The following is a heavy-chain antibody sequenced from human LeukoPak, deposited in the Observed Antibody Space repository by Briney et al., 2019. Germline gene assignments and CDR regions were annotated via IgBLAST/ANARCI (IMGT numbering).Heavy chain of an antibody. Sequence: GGSLRLSCAASGYTFTSYGMHWVRQAPGKGLEWVAAIWYDGSKKIYADSVRGRFTISRDDSKNTLYLQTNSLRVEDTAVYYCAKGSGDYWGQGTLVTVSS. J-gene: IGHJ4*02. CDR2: IWYDGSKK. CDR3: AKGSGDY. D-gene: IGHD2-15*01. CDR1: GYTFTSYG. V-gene: IGHV3-33*06.